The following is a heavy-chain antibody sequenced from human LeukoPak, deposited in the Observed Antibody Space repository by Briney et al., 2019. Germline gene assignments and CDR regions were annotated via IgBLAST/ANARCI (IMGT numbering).Heavy chain of an antibody. V-gene: IGHV4-34*01. CDR1: GGSFSGYY. J-gene: IGHJ5*02. CDR2: INHSGST. Sequence: PSETLSLTCAVYGGSFSGYYWSWIRQPPGKGLEWIGEINHSGSTNYNPSLKSRVTISVDTSKNQFSLKLSSVTAADTAVYYCARAKVLRFLEWLIREHNWFDPWGQGTLVTVSS. D-gene: IGHD3-3*01. CDR3: ARAKVLRFLEWLIREHNWFDP.